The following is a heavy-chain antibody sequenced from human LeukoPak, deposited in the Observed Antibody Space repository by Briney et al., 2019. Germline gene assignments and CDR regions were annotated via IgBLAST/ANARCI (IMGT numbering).Heavy chain of an antibody. V-gene: IGHV1-24*01. CDR1: GYTLTELS. D-gene: IGHD1-26*01. Sequence: ASVKVSCKVSGYTLTELSMHWVRQAPGKGLEWMGGFDPEDGETIYAQKFQGRVTMTEDTSTDTAYMELSSLRSEDTAVYYCATDLPYSGSQKGFDPWGQGTLVTVSS. CDR3: ATDLPYSGSQKGFDP. CDR2: FDPEDGET. J-gene: IGHJ5*02.